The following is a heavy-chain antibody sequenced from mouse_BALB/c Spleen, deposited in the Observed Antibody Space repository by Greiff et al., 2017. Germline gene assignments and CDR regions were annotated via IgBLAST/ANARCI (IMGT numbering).Heavy chain of an antibody. CDR3: VRHYDYGAMDY. D-gene: IGHD1-2*01. J-gene: IGHJ4*01. V-gene: IGHV10-1*02. CDR1: GFTFNTYA. Sequence: EVQRVESGGGLVQPKGSLKLSCAASGFTFNTYAMNWVRQAPGKGLEWVARIRSKSNNYATYYADSVKDRFTISRDDSQSMLYLQMNNLKTEDTAMYYCVRHYDYGAMDYWGQGTSVTVSS. CDR2: IRSKSNNYAT.